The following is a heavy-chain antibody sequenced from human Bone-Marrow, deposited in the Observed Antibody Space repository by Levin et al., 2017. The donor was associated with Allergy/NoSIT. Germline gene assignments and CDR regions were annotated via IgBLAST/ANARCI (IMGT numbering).Heavy chain of an antibody. CDR2: TIPKFETP. CDR3: VRTHCSSSSCSPHFFYYYMDV. D-gene: IGHD2-2*01. V-gene: IGHV1-69*06. J-gene: IGHJ6*03. Sequence: GASVKVSCKASGGTFNIDGVGWVRQAPGQGLEWMGGTIPKFETPKHAQKFQGRVTITADRSTNTAYMELRSLRSDDTAVYYCVRTHCSSSSCSPHFFYYYMDVWGEGTTVIVS. CDR1: GGTFNIDG.